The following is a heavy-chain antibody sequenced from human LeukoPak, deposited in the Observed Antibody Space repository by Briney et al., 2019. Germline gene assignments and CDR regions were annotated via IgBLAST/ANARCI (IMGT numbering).Heavy chain of an antibody. D-gene: IGHD6-6*01. CDR2: MNPNSGNT. V-gene: IGHV1-8*01. J-gene: IGHJ4*02. CDR1: GYTFTSYD. Sequence: ASVTVSCKASGYTFTSYDINWVRQAPGQGREGMGWMNPNSGNTVYAQKFQGRVTMTRDTSITTAYMELTSLSSDDTAVYYCAREPSLHSSSSYNYWGQGTLVTVSS. CDR3: AREPSLHSSSSYNY.